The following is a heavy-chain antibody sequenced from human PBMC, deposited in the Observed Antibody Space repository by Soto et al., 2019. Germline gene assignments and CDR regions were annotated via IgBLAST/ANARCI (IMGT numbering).Heavy chain of an antibody. CDR3: ARAYSRRPDARDFDY. D-gene: IGHD6-13*01. V-gene: IGHV4-34*01. Sequence: SETLSLTCAAYGGSFSGYYWSWIRQPPGKGLEWIGEINHSGSTNYNTSLKSRVTISVDTSKNQFSLKLSSVTAADTAVYYCARAYSRRPDARDFDYWGQGTLVTVSS. J-gene: IGHJ4*02. CDR1: GGSFSGYY. CDR2: INHSGST.